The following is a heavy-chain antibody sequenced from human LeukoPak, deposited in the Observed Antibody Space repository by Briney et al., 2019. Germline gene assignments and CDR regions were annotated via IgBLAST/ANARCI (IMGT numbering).Heavy chain of an antibody. Sequence: GGSLRLSCAASGFTVSSYAMSWVRQAPGKGLEWVSAISGSGHSTYHADSVKGRFTISRDNSKNTLYLQMNSLRAEDTAVYYCAKDHERSVGHTLSSTTCYGSGGQGTLVTVSS. CDR2: ISGSGHST. D-gene: IGHD2-2*01. CDR1: GFTVSSYA. J-gene: IGHJ4*02. V-gene: IGHV3-23*01. CDR3: AKDHERSVGHTLSSTTCYGS.